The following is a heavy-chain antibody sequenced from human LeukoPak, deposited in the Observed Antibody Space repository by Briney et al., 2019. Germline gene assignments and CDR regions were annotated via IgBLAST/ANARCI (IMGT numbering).Heavy chain of an antibody. J-gene: IGHJ4*02. CDR3: AKDYSIIDY. V-gene: IGHV3-23*01. CDR1: GFTFSSYW. Sequence: GGSLRLSCAPSGFTFSSYWMSWVRQAPGKGLEWVSGIGGSGGSTYYADSVKGRFTISRDNSKNTLYLQMNSLRAEDTAVYYCAKDYSIIDYWGQGTLVTVSS. CDR2: IGGSGGST. D-gene: IGHD4-11*01.